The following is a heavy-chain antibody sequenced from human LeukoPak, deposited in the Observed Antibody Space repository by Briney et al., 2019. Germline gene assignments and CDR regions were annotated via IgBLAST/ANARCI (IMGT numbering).Heavy chain of an antibody. CDR3: AKAWERSGSYYFDY. CDR2: INSDGSST. J-gene: IGHJ4*02. V-gene: IGHV3-74*01. CDR1: GFTFSSYW. D-gene: IGHD1-26*01. Sequence: GGSLRLSCAASGFTFSSYWMHWVRQAPGKGLVWVSRINSDGSSTSYADSVKGRFTISRDNAKNTLYLQMNSLRAEDTAVYYCAKAWERSGSYYFDYWGQGTLVTVSS.